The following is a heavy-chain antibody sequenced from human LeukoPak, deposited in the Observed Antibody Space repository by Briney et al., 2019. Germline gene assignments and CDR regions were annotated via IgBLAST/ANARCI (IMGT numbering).Heavy chain of an antibody. CDR3: ARLDPRYSNGPTIDY. J-gene: IGHJ4*02. CDR1: GGSISGYS. V-gene: IGHV4-59*08. CDR2: IYYSGNT. D-gene: IGHD4-11*01. Sequence: SETLSLTCTVSGGSISGYSWTWIRQPPGRGLEWIGKIYYSGNTNYNPSLKSRVTISLDMSKNQFSLKLSSVPVADMAVYYCARLDPRYSNGPTIDYWGQGTLVTVSS.